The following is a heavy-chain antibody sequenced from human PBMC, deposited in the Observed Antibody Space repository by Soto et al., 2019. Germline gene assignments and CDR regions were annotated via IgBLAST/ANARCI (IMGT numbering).Heavy chain of an antibody. CDR2: TYYRSKWYN. D-gene: IGHD6-13*01. V-gene: IGHV6-1*01. Sequence: WVRQAPGQGLEWLGRTYYRSKWYNDYAVSVKSRITINPDTSKNQFSLQLNSVTPEDTAVYYCAREVSAAAVYYYYYGMDVWGQGTTVTVSS. CDR3: AREVSAAAVYYYYYGMDV. J-gene: IGHJ6*02.